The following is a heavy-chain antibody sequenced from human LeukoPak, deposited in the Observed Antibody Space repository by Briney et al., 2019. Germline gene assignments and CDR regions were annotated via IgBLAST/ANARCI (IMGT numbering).Heavy chain of an antibody. J-gene: IGHJ4*02. CDR1: GFTFSSYA. D-gene: IGHD1-1*01. CDR2: ISVSGGST. Sequence: PGGSLRLSCAASGFTFSSYAMSWVRQAPGKGLEWVSTISVSGGSTYFADSVKGRFTISRDNSKNTLYLQMNSLRAEDTAVYYCAKIYTGTTFGYWGQGTLVTVSS. V-gene: IGHV3-23*01. CDR3: AKIYTGTTFGY.